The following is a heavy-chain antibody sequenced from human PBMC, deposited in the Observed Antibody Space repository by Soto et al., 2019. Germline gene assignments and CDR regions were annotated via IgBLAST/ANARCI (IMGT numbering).Heavy chain of an antibody. CDR3: AKDSGRSYDSGLYGMDV. V-gene: IGHV3-53*05. J-gene: IGHJ6*02. CDR1: GFTVSSNY. CDR2: IYSGGST. Sequence: GGSLRLSCAASGFTVSSNYMSWVRQAPGKGLEWVSVIYSGGSTYYADSVRGRFTISRDNSKNTLYLQMKSLRVEDTAVYYCAKDSGRSYDSGLYGMDVWGQGTTVTVSS. D-gene: IGHD3-3*01.